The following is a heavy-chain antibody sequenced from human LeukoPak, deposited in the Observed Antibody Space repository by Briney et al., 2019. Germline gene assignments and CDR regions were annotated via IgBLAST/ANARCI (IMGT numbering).Heavy chain of an antibody. V-gene: IGHV3-7*01. CDR2: INQDGSEK. CDR3: LFQRWWFDP. CDR1: GFTFSSYW. D-gene: IGHD2-21*01. J-gene: IGHJ5*02. Sequence: GGSLRLSCAASGFTFSSYWMSWVRQAPGKGLEWVANINQDGSEKYYVDSVKARFTISRDNAKNSLYLQMNSLRAEDTAVYWCLFQRWWFDPWGQGTLVTVSS.